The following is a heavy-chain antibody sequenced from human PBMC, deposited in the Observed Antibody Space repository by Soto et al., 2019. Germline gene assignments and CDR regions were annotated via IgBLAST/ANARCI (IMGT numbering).Heavy chain of an antibody. CDR1: GYRFTNYW. V-gene: IGHV5-51*01. D-gene: IGHD5-18*01. Sequence: PGESLKISCKGSGYRFTNYWIGWVRQMPGKGLEWMGIIYPGDSDTTYSASFQGQVTISADKSISTAYLQWSSLKASDTAMYYWVRRTGYSFVLYFDYWGQASLLTFAS. CDR3: VRRTGYSFVLYFDY. J-gene: IGHJ4*02. CDR2: IYPGDSDT.